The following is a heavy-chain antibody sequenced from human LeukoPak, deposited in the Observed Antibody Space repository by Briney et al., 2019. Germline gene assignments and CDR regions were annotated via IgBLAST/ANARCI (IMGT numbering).Heavy chain of an antibody. D-gene: IGHD3-9*01. CDR2: IIPIFGTP. Sequence: GASVKVSCKASGYTFSSYGISWVRQAPGQGLEWMGRIIPIFGTPDYAQKFQGRVTITADESTSTAYMELSRLRFEDTAVYYCARQGYTNNLGGYFGDKDDGFDLWGQGTMVTASS. V-gene: IGHV1-69*13. CDR1: GYTFSSYG. CDR3: ARQGYTNNLGGYFGDKDDGFDL. J-gene: IGHJ3*01.